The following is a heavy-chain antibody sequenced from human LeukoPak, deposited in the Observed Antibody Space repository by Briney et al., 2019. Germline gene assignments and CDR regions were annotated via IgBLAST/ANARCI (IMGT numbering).Heavy chain of an antibody. J-gene: IGHJ5*02. CDR2: IYTSGST. D-gene: IGHD3-22*01. Sequence: SETLSLTCTVSGGSISSYYWSWIRQPAGKGLEWIGRIYTSGSTNYNPSLKSRVTMSVDTSKNQFSLKLSSVTAADTAVYYCARDRVGYYDSNGTRVGNWFDPWGQGTLVTVSS. CDR3: ARDRVGYYDSNGTRVGNWFDP. CDR1: GGSISSYY. V-gene: IGHV4-4*07.